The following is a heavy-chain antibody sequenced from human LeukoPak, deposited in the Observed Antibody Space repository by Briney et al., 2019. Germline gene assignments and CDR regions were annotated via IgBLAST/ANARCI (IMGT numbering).Heavy chain of an antibody. Sequence: SETLSLTCTVSGGSISSGGYYWSWIRQPPGKGLEWIGYIYYSGSTNYNPSLKSRVTISVDTSKNQFSLKLSSVTAADTAVYYCARDYYDSSGYSTYWYFDLWGRGTLVTVSS. J-gene: IGHJ2*01. CDR3: ARDYYDSSGYSTYWYFDL. D-gene: IGHD3-22*01. CDR2: IYYSGST. CDR1: GGSISSGGYY. V-gene: IGHV4-61*08.